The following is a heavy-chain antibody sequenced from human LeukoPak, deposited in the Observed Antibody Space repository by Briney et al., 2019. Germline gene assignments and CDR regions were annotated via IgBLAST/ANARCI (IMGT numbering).Heavy chain of an antibody. CDR1: GGTFSSYA. V-gene: IGHV1-69*04. J-gene: IGHJ5*02. Sequence: GASVKVSCKASGGTFSSYAINWVRQAPGQGLEWMGRIIPIFGIANYAQKFQGRVTITADKSTSTAYMELSSLRSEDTAVYYCAREVVTTNRNWFDPWGQGTLVTVSS. D-gene: IGHD4-11*01. CDR3: AREVVTTNRNWFDP. CDR2: IIPIFGIA.